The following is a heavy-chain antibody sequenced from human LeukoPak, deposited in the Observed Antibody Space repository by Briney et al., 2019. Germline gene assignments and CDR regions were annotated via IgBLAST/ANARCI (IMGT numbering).Heavy chain of an antibody. CDR3: ARDRNYDHAFDI. D-gene: IGHD3-22*01. Sequence: PSETLSLTCTVSGGSISTYYWSWIRQPAGKGLEWIGRIYTSGSTNSNPSLKSRVTMSVDTSKNQFSLKLSSVTAADTAIYFCARDRNYDHAFDIWGQGTMVTVSS. V-gene: IGHV4-4*07. CDR1: GGSISTYY. J-gene: IGHJ3*02. CDR2: IYTSGST.